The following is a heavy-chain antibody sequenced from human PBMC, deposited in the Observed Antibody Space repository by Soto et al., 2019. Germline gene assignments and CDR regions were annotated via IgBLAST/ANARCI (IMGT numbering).Heavy chain of an antibody. CDR2: ISYDGSNK. J-gene: IGHJ6*02. V-gene: IGHV3-30*18. D-gene: IGHD3-10*01. Sequence: GGSLRLSCAASGFTFSSYGMHWVRQAPGKGLEWVAVISYDGSNKYYADSVKGRFTISRDNSKNTLYLQMNSLRAEDTAVYYCAKSYGSGTRHGMDVWGQGTTVTVSS. CDR3: AKSYGSGTRHGMDV. CDR1: GFTFSSYG.